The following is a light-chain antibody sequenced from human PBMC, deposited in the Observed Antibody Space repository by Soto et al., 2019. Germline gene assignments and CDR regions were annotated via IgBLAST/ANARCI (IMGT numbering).Light chain of an antibody. CDR2: KAS. V-gene: IGKV1-5*03. J-gene: IGKJ4*01. CDR3: QQYNTYPLT. Sequence: DIQMTQSPSTLSASVGDRVTITCRASQSISTWLAWYQQKPVKAPNLLIYKASSVDGGVPSRFGGSGSGTLFNITISSVHPDDFATYYCQQYNTYPLTFGGGTTVDI. CDR1: QSISTW.